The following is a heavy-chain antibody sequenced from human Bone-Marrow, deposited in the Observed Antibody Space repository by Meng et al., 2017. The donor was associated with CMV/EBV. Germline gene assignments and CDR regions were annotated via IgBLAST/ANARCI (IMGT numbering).Heavy chain of an antibody. V-gene: IGHV1-69*05. CDR2: IIPIFGTA. CDR3: ATVRDDFWSGWGEGDYGMDV. CDR1: GGTFSSYA. D-gene: IGHD3-3*01. J-gene: IGHJ6*02. Sequence: SVKVPCKASGGTFSSYAISWVRQAPGQGLEWMGGIIPIFGTANFAQKFQGRVTITTDESTSTAYMELSSLRSEDTAVYYCATVRDDFWSGWGEGDYGMDVWGQGTTVTVSS.